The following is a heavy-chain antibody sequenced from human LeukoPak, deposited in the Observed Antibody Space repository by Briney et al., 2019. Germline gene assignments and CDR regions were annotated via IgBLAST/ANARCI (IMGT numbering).Heavy chain of an antibody. J-gene: IGHJ3*01. Sequence: PGGSLRLSCAASGFSFSNYAMSWVRQAPGKGLELISGIGANGGATYYADSVKGRFTISRDNSRETLYLHMNGLRADDTAVYYCGRDPNGDYLGAFDFWGQGTTVSVSS. D-gene: IGHD4-17*01. CDR1: GFSFSNYA. V-gene: IGHV3-23*01. CDR2: IGANGGAT. CDR3: GRDPNGDYLGAFDF.